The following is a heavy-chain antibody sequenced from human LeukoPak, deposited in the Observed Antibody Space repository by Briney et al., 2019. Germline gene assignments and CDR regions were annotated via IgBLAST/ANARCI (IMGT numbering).Heavy chain of an antibody. CDR2: IYSGGST. CDR3: AGVSDSSGYFQSAFDI. V-gene: IGHV3-53*01. D-gene: IGHD3-22*01. Sequence: PGGSLRLSCAASGFTVSSNYMSWVRQAPGKGLEWVSIIYSGGSTFYADSVKGRFTISRDNSKNTLYLQMNSLRAEDTAVYYCAGVSDSSGYFQSAFDIWGQGTMVTVSS. CDR1: GFTVSSNY. J-gene: IGHJ3*02.